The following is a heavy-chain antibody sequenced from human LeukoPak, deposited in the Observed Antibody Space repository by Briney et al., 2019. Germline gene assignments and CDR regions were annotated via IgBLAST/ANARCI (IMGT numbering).Heavy chain of an antibody. J-gene: IGHJ4*02. CDR3: ARATTYYYDSSGYYPTYYFDY. Sequence: GGSLRLSCAASGFTFSSYAMHWVRQAPGKGLEWVAVISYDGSNKYYADSVKGRFTISRDNSKNTLYLQMNSLRAEDTAVYYCARATTYYYDSSGYYPTYYFDYWGQGTLVTVSS. CDR2: ISYDGSNK. D-gene: IGHD3-22*01. CDR1: GFTFSSYA. V-gene: IGHV3-30-3*01.